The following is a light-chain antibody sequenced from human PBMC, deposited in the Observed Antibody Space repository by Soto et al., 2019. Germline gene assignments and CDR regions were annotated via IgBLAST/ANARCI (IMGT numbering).Light chain of an antibody. CDR1: HSLIKW. J-gene: IGKJ4*01. CDR2: EAS. CDR3: QQYNTSLT. Sequence: DMQMTQSPTTLSAAGGEGGAMSCRASHSLIKWLAWYQQKPVKAPKLLIYEASTLQSVFPSRFSGSGFGTEFTLTISSLQPDDLGTYYCQQYNTSLTFGGGTQVDIK. V-gene: IGKV1-5*03.